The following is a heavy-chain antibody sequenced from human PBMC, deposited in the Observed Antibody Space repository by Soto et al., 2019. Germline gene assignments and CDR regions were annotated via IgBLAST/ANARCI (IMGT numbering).Heavy chain of an antibody. Sequence: ASVKVSCKASGYTFTGYYMHWVRQAPGQGLEWMGWINPNSGGTNYAQKFQGRVTMTRDTSISTAYMELSRLRSDDTAVYYCARDSNYSFYGMDVWGQGTTVTVSS. CDR3: ARDSNYSFYGMDV. V-gene: IGHV1-2*02. J-gene: IGHJ6*02. CDR1: GYTFTGYY. CDR2: INPNSGGT.